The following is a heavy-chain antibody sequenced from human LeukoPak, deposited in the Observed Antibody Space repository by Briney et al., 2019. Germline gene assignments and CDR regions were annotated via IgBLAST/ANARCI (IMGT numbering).Heavy chain of an antibody. CDR1: GYSFTDKY. Sequence: ASVKVSCKASGYSFTDKYMHWVRQAPGQGLEWMGWINSNSGGTSYAQKFQGRVTMTSDTSMSTAYMELSRLTSDDTAVYYCARAGGRSWFDPWGQGTLVTVSS. J-gene: IGHJ5*02. CDR3: ARAGGRSWFDP. V-gene: IGHV1-2*02. CDR2: INSNSGGT.